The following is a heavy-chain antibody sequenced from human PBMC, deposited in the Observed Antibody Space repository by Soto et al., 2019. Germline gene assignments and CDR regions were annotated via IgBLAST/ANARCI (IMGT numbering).Heavy chain of an antibody. CDR1: GFTFSSYS. J-gene: IGHJ4*02. V-gene: IGHV3-21*01. CDR3: AREDLSTSCYYDY. Sequence: EVQLVESGGGLVKPGGSLRLSCAASGFTFSSYSMNWVRQAPGKGLEWVSSISSSSSYIYYADSVKGRFTISRDNAKNSLYLQMNSLRAEDTAVYYCAREDLSTSCYYDYLGQGTLVTVSS. D-gene: IGHD2-2*01. CDR2: ISSSSSYI.